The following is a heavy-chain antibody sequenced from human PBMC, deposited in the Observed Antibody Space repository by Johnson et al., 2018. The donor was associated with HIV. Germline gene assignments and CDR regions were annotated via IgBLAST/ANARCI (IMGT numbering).Heavy chain of an antibody. CDR3: ARDHYYDSSGYPTEAFDI. J-gene: IGHJ3*02. Sequence: VQLVESGGGLIQPGGSLRLSCAASGFTVSSNYMSWVRQAPGKGLEWVSVIYSGGSTYYADSVKGRFTISRDNSKNTLYLQMNSLRAEDTAVYYCARDHYYDSSGYPTEAFDIWGQGTMVTVSS. V-gene: IGHV3-53*01. D-gene: IGHD3-22*01. CDR1: GFTVSSNY. CDR2: IYSGGST.